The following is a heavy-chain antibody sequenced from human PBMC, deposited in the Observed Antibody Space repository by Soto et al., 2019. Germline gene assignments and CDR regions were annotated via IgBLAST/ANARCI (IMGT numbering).Heavy chain of an antibody. Sequence: EVQLVESGGGLVQPGGSLRLSCAASGFTFSSYDMHWVRQATGKGLEWVSAIGTAGDTYYPGSVKGRFTISRENAKNSLYLQMNSLRAGDTAVYYCARGGIAATLGAFDTWGQGTMVTVSS. CDR2: IGTAGDT. V-gene: IGHV3-13*01. CDR1: GFTFSSYD. CDR3: ARGGIAATLGAFDT. J-gene: IGHJ3*02. D-gene: IGHD6-25*01.